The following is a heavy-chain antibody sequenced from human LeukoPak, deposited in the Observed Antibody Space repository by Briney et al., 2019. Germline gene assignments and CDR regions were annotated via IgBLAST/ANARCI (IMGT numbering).Heavy chain of an antibody. D-gene: IGHD6-13*01. CDR3: ARDLQQPGWYYFDY. Sequence: NASETLSLTCTVSGGSISSSSYYWGWIRQPPGKGLEWIGSIYYSGSTYYNPSLKSRVTISVDTSKNQFSLKLSSVTAADTAVYYCARDLQQPGWYYFDYWGQGTLVTVSS. CDR2: IYYSGST. J-gene: IGHJ4*02. V-gene: IGHV4-39*07. CDR1: GGSISSSSYY.